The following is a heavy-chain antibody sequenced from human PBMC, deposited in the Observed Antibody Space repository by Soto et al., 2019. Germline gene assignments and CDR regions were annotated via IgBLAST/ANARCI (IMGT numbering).Heavy chain of an antibody. J-gene: IGHJ5*01. Sequence: PGESRRISCTGSGFIFIYYRMNWVRQAPGKFLEWIAYITTTIITMYYADAVKGRFTVSRDNAKNSLYLQMNSLRDEDTELSFRENWF. CDR3: ENWF. V-gene: IGHV3-48*02. CDR1: GFIFIYYR. CDR2: ITTTIITM. D-gene: IGHD3-10*01.